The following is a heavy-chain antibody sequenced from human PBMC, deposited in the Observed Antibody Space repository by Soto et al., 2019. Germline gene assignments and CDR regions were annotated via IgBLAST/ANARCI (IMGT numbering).Heavy chain of an antibody. CDR3: ARGRGPYCISTSCYANWFDP. CDR1: GGSISSGGYS. J-gene: IGHJ5*02. V-gene: IGHV4-30-2*01. D-gene: IGHD2-2*01. Sequence: QLQLQESGSGLVKPSQTLSLTCAVSGGSISSGGYSWSWIRQPPGKGLEWIGYIYHSGSTYYNPSLKSRVTISVDRAKNQFSLKVSSVPAADTAVYYCARGRGPYCISTSCYANWFDPWGQGTLVTVSS. CDR2: IYHSGST.